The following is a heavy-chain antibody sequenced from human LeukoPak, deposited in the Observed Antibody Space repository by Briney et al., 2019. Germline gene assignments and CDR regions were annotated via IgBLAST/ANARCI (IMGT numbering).Heavy chain of an antibody. Sequence: PGGSLRLSCAASGFTFNSHGMHWVRQAPGKGLEWVALIWYAGSDKYYADSVKGRFTISRDNSKNTLYLQMDSLRVEDTAVYYCAKALYGGHDYWGQGTLVTVSS. CDR2: IWYAGSDK. CDR1: GFTFNSHG. CDR3: AKALYGGHDY. J-gene: IGHJ4*02. D-gene: IGHD4-23*01. V-gene: IGHV3-33*06.